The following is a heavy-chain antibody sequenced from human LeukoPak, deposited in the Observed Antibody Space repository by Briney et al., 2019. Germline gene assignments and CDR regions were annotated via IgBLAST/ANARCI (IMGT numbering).Heavy chain of an antibody. CDR1: GGSFSGYY. CDR3: VRHLSAGRPAFDI. CDR2: IYYSGST. V-gene: IGHV4-59*08. D-gene: IGHD2-15*01. Sequence: SETLSLTCAVYGGSFSGYYWSWIRQPPGKGLEWIGYIYYSGSTNYNPSLKSRVTISVDTSNKKFSLKLTSLTAADTAVYYCVRHLSAGRPAFDIWGQGTMVTVSS. J-gene: IGHJ3*02.